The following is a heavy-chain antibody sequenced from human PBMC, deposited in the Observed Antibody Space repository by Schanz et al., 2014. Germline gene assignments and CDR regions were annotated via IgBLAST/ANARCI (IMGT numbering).Heavy chain of an antibody. V-gene: IGHV3-66*01. D-gene: IGHD6-19*01. CDR2: IYSGGST. CDR1: GLNFRQYA. CDR3: AKCIGWYGRCAFDI. J-gene: IGHJ3*02. Sequence: EGQLVESGGVLVQPGRSLRLSCAGSGLNFRQYAIHWVRHAPGKGLEWVAVIYSGGSTFYTDSVKGRFTISRDNSKNTLYLQMNSLIAEDTAVYYCAKCIGWYGRCAFDIWGQGTMVTVSS.